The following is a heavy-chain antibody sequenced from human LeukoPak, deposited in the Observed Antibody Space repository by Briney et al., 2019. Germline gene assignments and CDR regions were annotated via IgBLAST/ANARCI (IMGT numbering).Heavy chain of an antibody. CDR2: FDPEDGEI. J-gene: IGHJ5*02. CDR1: GYTLTELS. Sequence: RASVKVSCKVSGYTLTELSMHWVRQAPGKGLEWMGGFDPEDGEIIYAQKFQGRVTMTEDTSTDTAYMELSSLRSEDTAVYYCATARYCSGGSCSHWFDPRGQGTLVTVSS. CDR3: ATARYCSGGSCSHWFDP. D-gene: IGHD2-15*01. V-gene: IGHV1-24*01.